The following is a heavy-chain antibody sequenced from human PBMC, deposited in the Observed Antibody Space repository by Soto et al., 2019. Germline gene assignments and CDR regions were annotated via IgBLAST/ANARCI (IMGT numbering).Heavy chain of an antibody. V-gene: IGHV3-30*03. CDR2: ISYDGSNK. CDR3: ATGPHTVTDTYFDY. CDR1: GFTFSSYG. J-gene: IGHJ4*02. Sequence: GGSLRLSCAASGFTFSSYGMHWVRQAPGKGLEWVAVISYDGSNKYYADSVKGRFTIPRDNSKNTLYLQMNSLRAEDTAVYYCATGPHTVTDTYFDYWGQGTLVTVSS. D-gene: IGHD4-17*01.